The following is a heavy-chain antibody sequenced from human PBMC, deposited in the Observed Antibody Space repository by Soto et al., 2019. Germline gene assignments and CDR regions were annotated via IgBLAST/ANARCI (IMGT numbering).Heavy chain of an antibody. CDR1: GFTFSSYW. CDR2: IKQDGSEK. V-gene: IGHV3-7*01. J-gene: IGHJ4*02. D-gene: IGHD6-13*01. Sequence: EVQLVESGGVLVQPGGSLRLSCAASGFTFSSYWMSWVRQAPGKGLEWVANIKQDGSEKYYVDYVKGRFTISRDNAKNSLYLQMNSLRAEDTAVYYCARDPGSCSWFPRGYFDYWGPGTLVTVSS. CDR3: ARDPGSCSWFPRGYFDY.